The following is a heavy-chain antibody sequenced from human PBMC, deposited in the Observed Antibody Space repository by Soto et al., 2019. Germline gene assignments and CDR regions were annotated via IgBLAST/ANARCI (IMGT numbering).Heavy chain of an antibody. CDR1: GYSFTSYW. V-gene: IGHV5-10-1*01. D-gene: IGHD2-15*01. CDR2: IDPSDSYT. Sequence: GESLKISCKGSGYSFTSYWISWVRQMAGKGLELVGRIDPSDSYTNYSPSFQGHVTISADKSISTAYLQWSSLKASDTAMYYCARHLYGYCSGGSCYSNSYYGMDVWGQGTTVTVSS. CDR3: ARHLYGYCSGGSCYSNSYYGMDV. J-gene: IGHJ6*02.